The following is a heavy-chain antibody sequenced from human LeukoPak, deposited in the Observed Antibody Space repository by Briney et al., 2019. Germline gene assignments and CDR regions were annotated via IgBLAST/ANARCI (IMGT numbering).Heavy chain of an antibody. Sequence: ASVKVSCKASGGTFTSYANSWVRQPPGQGLEWMGGIIPYFGTAKYAQEFEGGVMTISDESSGTAYMDLRSMRSEDAAAYYCLRDRCGDGYNYEDYWGQRALVTVAS. J-gene: IGHJ4*02. V-gene: IGHV1-69*13. D-gene: IGHD5-24*01. CDR2: IIPYFGTA. CDR3: LRDRCGDGYNYEDY. CDR1: GGTFTSYA.